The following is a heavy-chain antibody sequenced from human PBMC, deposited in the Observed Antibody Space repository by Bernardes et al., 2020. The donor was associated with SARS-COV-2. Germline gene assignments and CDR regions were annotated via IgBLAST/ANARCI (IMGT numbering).Heavy chain of an antibody. CDR3: ARESAQYQLLEGKYNYFDY. CDR1: GFTFSSYS. V-gene: IGHV3-21*01. Sequence: GGSLRLSCAASGFTFSSYSMNWVRQAPGKGLEWVSSISSSSSYIYYADSVKGRFTISRDNAKNSLYLQMNSLRAEDTAVYYCARESAQYQLLEGKYNYFDYWGQGTLVTVSS. CDR2: ISSSSSYI. D-gene: IGHD2-2*01. J-gene: IGHJ4*02.